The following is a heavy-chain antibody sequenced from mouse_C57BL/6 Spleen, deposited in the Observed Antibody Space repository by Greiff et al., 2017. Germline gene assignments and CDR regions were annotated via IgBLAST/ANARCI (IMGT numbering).Heavy chain of an antibody. CDR1: GYTFPDYN. V-gene: IGHV1-22*01. Sequence: EVKLMESGPELVKPGASVKMSCKASGYTFPDYNMHWVKQSHGKSLEWIGYINPNNGGTSYNQKFKGKATLTVNKSSSTAYMERRSLISEDSAVHYCAKTAAGAMDYWGQGTSVTVSS. D-gene: IGHD3-2*01. CDR3: AKTAAGAMDY. CDR2: INPNNGGT. J-gene: IGHJ4*01.